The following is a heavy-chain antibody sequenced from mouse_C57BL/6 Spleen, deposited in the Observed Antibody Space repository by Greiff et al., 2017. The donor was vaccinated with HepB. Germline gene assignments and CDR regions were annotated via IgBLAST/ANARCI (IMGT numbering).Heavy chain of an antibody. CDR3: ATHYGRGYYFDY. CDR1: GYTFTSYW. CDR2: IHPNSGST. Sequence: VQLQQSGAELVKPGASVKLSCKASGYTFTSYWMHWVKQRPGQGLEWIGMIHPNSGSTNYNEKFKSKATLTVDKSSSTAYMQLSSLTSEDSAVYYCATHYGRGYYFDYWGQGTTLTVSS. J-gene: IGHJ2*01. V-gene: IGHV1-64*01. D-gene: IGHD1-1*02.